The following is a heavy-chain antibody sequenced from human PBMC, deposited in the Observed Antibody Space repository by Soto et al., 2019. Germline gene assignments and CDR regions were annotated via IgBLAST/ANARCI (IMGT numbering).Heavy chain of an antibody. CDR2: FDPEDGET. V-gene: IGHV1-24*01. CDR1: GYTLTELS. D-gene: IGHD3-3*01. J-gene: IGHJ6*03. Sequence: GASVKVSCKVSGYTLTELSMHWVRQAPGKGLEWMGGFDPEDGETIYAQKFQGRVTMTEDTSTNTAYMELRSLRSDDTAVYYCAREGRSRWNLDYDFWSGYSDYMDVWGKGTTVTVSS. CDR3: AREGRSRWNLDYDFWSGYSDYMDV.